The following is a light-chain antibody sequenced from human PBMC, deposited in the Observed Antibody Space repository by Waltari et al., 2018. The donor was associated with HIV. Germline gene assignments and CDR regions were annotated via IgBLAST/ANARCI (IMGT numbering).Light chain of an antibody. CDR2: RND. CDR3: VAWDDSLSGFA. J-gene: IGLJ1*01. Sequence: QSVLTQPPSASGTLGQRVTISCPGSNSNVGSKYVYWYQQVPGTAPKQLIYRNDQRPSGGPDRFSASKSGASASLSISGLRSEDEADYYCVAWDDSLSGFAFGTGTKVTVL. V-gene: IGLV1-47*01. CDR1: NSNVGSKY.